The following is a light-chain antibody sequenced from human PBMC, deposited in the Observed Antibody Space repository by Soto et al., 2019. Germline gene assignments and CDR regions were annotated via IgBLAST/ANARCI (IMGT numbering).Light chain of an antibody. V-gene: IGLV2-14*01. CDR2: DVS. CDR3: SSYTSTSTLV. J-gene: IGLJ2*01. Sequence: QSALTQPASVSGSPGQSITISCTGTSSDVGGYNYVSWYQQHPGKAPKLMIYDVSNRPSGDSNRFSGSKSGNTASLTISGLQAEDEAEYYCSSYTSTSTLVFGGGTQLTVL. CDR1: SSDVGGYNY.